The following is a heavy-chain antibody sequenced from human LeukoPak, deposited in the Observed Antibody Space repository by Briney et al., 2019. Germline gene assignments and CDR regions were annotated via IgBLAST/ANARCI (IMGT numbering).Heavy chain of an antibody. J-gene: IGHJ3*02. D-gene: IGHD6-13*01. CDR2: INPSGGST. CDR1: GYTFTSYY. Sequence: SVKVSCKAAGYTFTSYYMHWVRQAPGQGLEGMGIINPSGGSTSYAQKFQGRVTMTRDPSTSTVYLELSSLRSEDTAVYYCAREDIAAAGIGAFDIWGQGTMVTVSS. V-gene: IGHV1-46*01. CDR3: AREDIAAAGIGAFDI.